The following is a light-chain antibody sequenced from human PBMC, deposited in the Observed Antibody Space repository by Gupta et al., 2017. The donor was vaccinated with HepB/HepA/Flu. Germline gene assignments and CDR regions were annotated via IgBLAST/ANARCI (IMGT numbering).Light chain of an antibody. CDR2: DVS. Sequence: QSALPQPVSVSGSPSQSLTISCTGTSSDVGGYNYVSWYQQHPGKAPKLMIYDVSNRPSGVSNRFSGSKSGNTASLTISGLQAEDEADYYCSSYPSSSTRLGGGTKLTVL. CDR1: SSDVGGYNY. J-gene: IGLJ2*01. CDR3: SSYPSSSTR. V-gene: IGLV2-14*03.